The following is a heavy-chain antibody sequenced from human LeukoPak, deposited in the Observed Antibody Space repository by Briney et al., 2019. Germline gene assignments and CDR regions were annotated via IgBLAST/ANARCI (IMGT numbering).Heavy chain of an antibody. CDR2: INIDVTIT. V-gene: IGHV3-74*01. CDR1: GFAFSSYY. J-gene: IGHJ4*02. CDR3: ARGGLAAAQDF. D-gene: IGHD6-13*01. Sequence: GGSLRLSCAASGFAFSSYYMHWVRQAPGKGLVWVSHINIDVTITNYADSVKGRFTISRDNAKNTLYLQMNSLIAEDTAVYYCARGGLAAAQDFWGQGNLVTVSS.